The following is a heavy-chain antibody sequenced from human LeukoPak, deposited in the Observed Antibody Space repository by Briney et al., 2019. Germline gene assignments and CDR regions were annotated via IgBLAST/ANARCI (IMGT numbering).Heavy chain of an antibody. J-gene: IGHJ4*02. Sequence: SSETLSLTFTVSGGSISSSSYYWGWIRQPPGKGLEWIGSIYYSGSTYYNPSLKSRVTISVDTSKNQFSLKLSSVTAADTAVYYCARDRMVRGYSYFDYWGQGTLVTVSS. CDR2: IYYSGST. D-gene: IGHD3-10*01. CDR1: GGSISSSSYY. CDR3: ARDRMVRGYSYFDY. V-gene: IGHV4-39*07.